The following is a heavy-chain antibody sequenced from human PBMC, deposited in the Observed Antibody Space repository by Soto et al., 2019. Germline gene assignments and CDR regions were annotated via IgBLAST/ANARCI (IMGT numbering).Heavy chain of an antibody. CDR1: GFTFSSYW. CDR3: VRDAHRGGDFDY. CDR2: IKPDGSEK. D-gene: IGHD3-10*01. J-gene: IGHJ4*02. Sequence: EVQLVESGGGLVQPGGSLRLSCAASGFTFSSYWMVWVRQAPGKGLEWVANIKPDGSEKYYVDSVKGRFTISRDNARKSLYLQMNSLRAEDTAVYYCVRDAHRGGDFDYWCQGTLVTVSS. V-gene: IGHV3-7*04.